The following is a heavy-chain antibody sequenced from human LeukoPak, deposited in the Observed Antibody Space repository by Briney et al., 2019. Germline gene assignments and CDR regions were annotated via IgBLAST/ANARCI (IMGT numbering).Heavy chain of an antibody. CDR3: AKRDDSSGYYLGDY. CDR1: GFTFSSYG. J-gene: IGHJ4*02. Sequence: GGSLRLSCAASGFTFSSYGMSWVRQAPGKGLEWVSAISGSGGSTYYADSVKGRFTISRDNSKNTLYLQMNSLRAEDTAVYYCAKRDDSSGYYLGDYWGQGTLVTVSS. CDR2: ISGSGGST. D-gene: IGHD3-22*01. V-gene: IGHV3-23*01.